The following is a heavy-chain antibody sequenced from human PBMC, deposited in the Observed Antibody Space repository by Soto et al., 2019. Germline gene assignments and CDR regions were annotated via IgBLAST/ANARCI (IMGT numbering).Heavy chain of an antibody. CDR3: ARDSTVTIYYYYGMDV. CDR1: GYTFTSYG. Sequence: QVQLVQSGAEVKKPGASVKVSCKASGYTFTSYGISWVRQAPGQGLEWMGWISAYNGNTNYAQKLQGRVTMTTDTSTSTDYMELRSLRSDDTAVYYCARDSTVTIYYYYGMDVWGQGTTVTVSS. D-gene: IGHD4-17*01. V-gene: IGHV1-18*01. J-gene: IGHJ6*02. CDR2: ISAYNGNT.